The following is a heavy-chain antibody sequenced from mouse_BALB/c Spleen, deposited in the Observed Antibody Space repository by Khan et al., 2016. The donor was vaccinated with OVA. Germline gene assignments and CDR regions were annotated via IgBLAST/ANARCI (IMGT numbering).Heavy chain of an antibody. CDR3: AREASSWDFSFPY. Sequence: VQLQQSGPELVEPGASVKMSCKASGYTFTNYVIHWVKQKPGQGLEWIGYINPAIAATRYNEKFKGKATLTSDISSTTAYMDLSSLTPEDSAVYYCAREASSWDFSFPYWGQGTLVTVSA. CDR2: INPAIAAT. CDR1: GYTFTNYV. J-gene: IGHJ3*01. D-gene: IGHD4-1*01. V-gene: IGHV1S136*01.